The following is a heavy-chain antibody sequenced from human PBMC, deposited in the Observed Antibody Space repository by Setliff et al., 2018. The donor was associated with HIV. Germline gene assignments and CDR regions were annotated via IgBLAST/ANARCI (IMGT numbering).Heavy chain of an antibody. V-gene: IGHV1-46*01. D-gene: IGHD4-4*01. CDR2: INPSSTST. J-gene: IGHJ4*02. CDR3: ARERAPHEPVFDS. CDR1: GYTFTTYY. Sequence: ASVKVSCKASGYTFTTYYIHWVRQAPGQGLEWMGIINPSSTSTNYAQRFQGRVTMTRDTSTSTVYMELSSLRSEDTAVYYCARERAPHEPVFDSWGQGTLVTVSS.